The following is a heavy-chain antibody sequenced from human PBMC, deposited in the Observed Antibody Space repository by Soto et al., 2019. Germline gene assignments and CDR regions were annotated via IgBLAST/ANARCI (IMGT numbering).Heavy chain of an antibody. CDR1: GYSISSSNW. Sequence: QVQLQESGPGLVKPSDTLSLTCAVSGYSISSSNWWGWIRQPPGKGLEWIGYIYYSGTTYYNPSLKSRVPSSVDTSKNQFSLKLTSVTAVDTAVYYCARREIHGPIDYWGQGTLVTVSS. D-gene: IGHD1-26*01. V-gene: IGHV4-28*01. CDR2: IYYSGTT. J-gene: IGHJ4*02. CDR3: ARREIHGPIDY.